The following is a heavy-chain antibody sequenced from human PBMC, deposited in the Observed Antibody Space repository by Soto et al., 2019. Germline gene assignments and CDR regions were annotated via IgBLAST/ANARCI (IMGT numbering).Heavy chain of an antibody. CDR2: INHIGST. V-gene: IGHV4-34*01. CDR3: ARGEYESSSRHHFYYYYGMDV. CDR1: GGSFSGYY. D-gene: IGHD3-22*01. J-gene: IGHJ6*02. Sequence: SETLSLTCAVYGGSFSGYYWTWIRQPPGKGLDWIGEINHIGSTNYNPSLKSRVTISVDTSKNQFSLRLSSVTAADTALYYCARGEYESSSRHHFYYYYGMDVWGQGNTVTVSS.